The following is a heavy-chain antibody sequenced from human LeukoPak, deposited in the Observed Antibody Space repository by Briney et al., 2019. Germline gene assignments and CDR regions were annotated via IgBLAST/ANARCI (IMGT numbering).Heavy chain of an antibody. D-gene: IGHD3-16*01. V-gene: IGHV3-33*01. CDR2: IWYDGSNR. CDR3: ARDLADY. Sequence: GGSLRLSCAASGFTFSRYGMHWVRRAPGKGLEWVAVIWYDGSNRQYADSVKGRFTISRDNSKNTLYLQMDSLRAEDTAVYYCARDLADYWGQGALVTVSS. J-gene: IGHJ4*02. CDR1: GFTFSRYG.